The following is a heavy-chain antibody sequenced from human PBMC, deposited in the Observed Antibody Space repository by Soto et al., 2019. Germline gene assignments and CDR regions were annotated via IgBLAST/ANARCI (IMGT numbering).Heavy chain of an antibody. J-gene: IGHJ4*02. CDR3: ARGYGGSYYSSFFDY. Sequence: QVQLQESGPGLVKPPETLSLTCSVSGGYINSYYWSWIRQSPGKGLEWIGYIYHSGSTNYNPSLQSRVTISVDTSKQFSLKLSAVTAADTAMYYCARGYGGSYYSSFFDYWGQGTLVTVSS. V-gene: IGHV4-59*01. CDR2: IYHSGST. D-gene: IGHD2-15*01. CDR1: GGYINSYY.